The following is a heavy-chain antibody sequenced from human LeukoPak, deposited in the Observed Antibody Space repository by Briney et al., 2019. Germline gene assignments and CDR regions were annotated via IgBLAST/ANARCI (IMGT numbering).Heavy chain of an antibody. V-gene: IGHV4-4*07. J-gene: IGHJ6*03. Sequence: SETLSLTCTVSGGSISSYYWSWIRQPAGKGLEWIGRIYTSGSTSYNPSLKSRVTMSVDTSKNQFSLKLSSVTAVDTAVYYCARSRGNYDFWSGYYFYYYYMDVWGKGTTVTVSS. D-gene: IGHD3-3*01. CDR1: GGSISSYY. CDR3: ARSRGNYDFWSGYYFYYYYMDV. CDR2: IYTSGST.